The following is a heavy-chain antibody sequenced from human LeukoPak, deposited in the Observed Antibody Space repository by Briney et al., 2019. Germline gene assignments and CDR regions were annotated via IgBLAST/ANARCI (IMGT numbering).Heavy chain of an antibody. V-gene: IGHV1-18*01. CDR3: ARDLPGGGSYYYYGMDV. D-gene: IGHD2-15*01. CDR2: IRAYNGNT. Sequence: ASVKVSCKASGYTFTSYGISWVRQAPGQGLEWMGWIRAYNGNTNYAQKLQGRVTMTTDTSTSTAYMELRSLRSDDTAVYYCARDLPGGGSYYYYGMDVWGQGTTVTVSS. J-gene: IGHJ6*02. CDR1: GYTFTSYG.